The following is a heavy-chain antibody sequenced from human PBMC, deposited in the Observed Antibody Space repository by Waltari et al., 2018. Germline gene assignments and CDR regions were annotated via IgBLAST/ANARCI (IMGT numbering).Heavy chain of an antibody. CDR2: IQYDGSIK. V-gene: IGHV3-33*05. CDR3: AREYSRICFHALDG. CDR1: GFPLGTYG. J-gene: IGHJ6*02. Sequence: QVHVAESGGGVVQPGGSLRLSGAASGFPLGTYGMHWFRQAPGKGREWVAVIQYDGSIKNYADSVKGRFTISRENSKNTLYLEMKSLRAEDTAVYYCAREYSRICFHALDGWGQGTAVTVSS. D-gene: IGHD6-13*01.